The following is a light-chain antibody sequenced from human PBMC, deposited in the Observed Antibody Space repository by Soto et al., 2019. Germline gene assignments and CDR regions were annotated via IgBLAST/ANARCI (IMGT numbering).Light chain of an antibody. J-gene: IGLJ1*01. Sequence: QSALTQPPSASGSPGQSVTISCTGTSSDVGGYNYVSWYQQHPGKAPKLMIYGVSKRPSGVPDRFSGSKSGNTASLTDSVLQAEDEDDYCCSSYAGSNNLKVFGTWTKLTV. CDR2: GVS. CDR1: SSDVGGYNY. V-gene: IGLV2-8*01. CDR3: SSYAGSNNLKV.